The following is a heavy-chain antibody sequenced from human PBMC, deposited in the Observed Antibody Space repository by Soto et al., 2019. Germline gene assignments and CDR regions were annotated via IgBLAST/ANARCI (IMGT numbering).Heavy chain of an antibody. Sequence: GGSLRLSCAASGFTFSSCWMSWVRQAPGKGLEWVANIKQDGSEKYYVDSVKGRFTISRDNAKNSLYLQMNSLRAEDTAVYYCARVCSSSSLWGYYYYYGMDVWGQGTTVTVSS. CDR3: ARVCSSSSLWGYYYYYGMDV. CDR1: GFTFSSCW. V-gene: IGHV3-7*01. CDR2: IKQDGSEK. J-gene: IGHJ6*02. D-gene: IGHD6-6*01.